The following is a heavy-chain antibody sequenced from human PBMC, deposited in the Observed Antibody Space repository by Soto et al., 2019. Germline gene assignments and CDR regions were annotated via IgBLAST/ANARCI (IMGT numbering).Heavy chain of an antibody. V-gene: IGHV4-34*01. J-gene: IGHJ5*02. CDR3: ARGGGGRYSVHWFDP. D-gene: IGHD1-26*01. CDR1: GGSFSGYY. CDR2: INHSGTT. Sequence: QVQLQQWGAGLLKPSETLSLTCAVYGGSFSGYYWSWIRQPPGKGLEWIGEINHSGTTNYSPSLKSRVTISVDTSKNQFSLKLSSVTAADTAVYYCARGGGGRYSVHWFDPWGQGTLATVSS.